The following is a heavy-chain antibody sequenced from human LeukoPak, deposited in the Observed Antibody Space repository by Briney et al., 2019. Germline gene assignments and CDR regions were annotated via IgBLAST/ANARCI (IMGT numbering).Heavy chain of an antibody. CDR3: ARDFSDYYDSSGYYDHGYFDY. Sequence: SETLSLTCAVYGGSFSGYYWSWIRQPPGKGLEWIGEINHSGSTNYNPSLKSRVTISVDTSKNQFSLKLSSVTAADTAVYYCARDFSDYYDSSGYYDHGYFDYWGQGTLVTVSS. J-gene: IGHJ4*02. CDR2: INHSGST. D-gene: IGHD3-22*01. V-gene: IGHV4-34*01. CDR1: GGSFSGYY.